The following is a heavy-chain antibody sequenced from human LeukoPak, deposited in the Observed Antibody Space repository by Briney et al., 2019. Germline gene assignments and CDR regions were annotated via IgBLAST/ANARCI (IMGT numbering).Heavy chain of an antibody. V-gene: IGHV4-59*08. J-gene: IGHJ4*02. D-gene: IGHD3-9*01. CDR1: GGSISSYY. CDR2: FYYSGST. Sequence: SETLSLTCTVSGGSISSYYWSWIRQPPGKGLEWFGYFYYSGSTNYNPSLKSRVTISVDTSKNQFSLKLSSVTAADTAVYYCARHKAYYDILTGYYAPYFDYWGQGTLVTVSS. CDR3: ARHKAYYDILTGYYAPYFDY.